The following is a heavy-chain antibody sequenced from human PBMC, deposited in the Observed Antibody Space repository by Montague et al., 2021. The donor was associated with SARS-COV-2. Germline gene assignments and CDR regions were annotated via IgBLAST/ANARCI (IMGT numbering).Heavy chain of an antibody. CDR3: VRDHPYGCPRGAYDL. CDR2: IYDCGAV. J-gene: IGHJ3*01. Sequence: SETLSLTCTVSGGSITGYYWSWLRLSPGQGLEWIANIYDCGAVNYNPSLARRVTISTDTSKNQLYLKVNSVTAADTAVDYCVRDHPYGCPRGAYDLGGQGTVITVSA. D-gene: IGHD4-17*01. CDR1: GGSITGYY. V-gene: IGHV4-59*01.